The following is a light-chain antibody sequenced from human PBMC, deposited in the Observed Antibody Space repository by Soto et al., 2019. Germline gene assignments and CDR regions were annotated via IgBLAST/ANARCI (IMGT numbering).Light chain of an antibody. V-gene: IGKV3-20*01. J-gene: IGKJ2*01. CDR3: HQYATPSYT. CDR1: QSVSSNS. CDR2: AAF. Sequence: EIVLTQSPGTLSLSPGERASLSCRASQSVSSNSLAWYQQKPGQPPRLLISAAFSRATGIPARFSGSGSETDFTLTISRLEPEDFAVYYCHQYATPSYTFGQGTKVDI.